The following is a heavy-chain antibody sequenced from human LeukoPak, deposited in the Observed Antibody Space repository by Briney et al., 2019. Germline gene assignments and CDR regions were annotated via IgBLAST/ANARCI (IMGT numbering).Heavy chain of an antibody. Sequence: PSETLSLTCAVYGGSFSGYYWSWIRQPPGKGLEWIGEINHSGSTNYNPSLKSRVTISVDTSKDQFSLKLSSVTAADTAVYYCARSLWFHPFDYWGQGTLVTVSS. D-gene: IGHD3-10*01. CDR2: INHSGST. V-gene: IGHV4-34*01. CDR3: ARSLWFHPFDY. CDR1: GGSFSGYY. J-gene: IGHJ4*02.